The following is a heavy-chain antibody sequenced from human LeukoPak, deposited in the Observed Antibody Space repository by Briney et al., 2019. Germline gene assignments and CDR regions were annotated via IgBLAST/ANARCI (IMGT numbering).Heavy chain of an antibody. V-gene: IGHV3-48*02. CDR2: ITGGSNNI. J-gene: IGHJ4*02. CDR3: ATSRDWRVES. Sequence: GGSLRLSCAASGFALSIYSLNWVRQTPGKRLEWVSYITGGSNNILYADSVKGRFTISRDNAKNSLYLQMNSLRDEDTAVYYCATSRDWRVESWGRGIAVTVSS. CDR1: GFALSIYS. D-gene: IGHD2-21*02.